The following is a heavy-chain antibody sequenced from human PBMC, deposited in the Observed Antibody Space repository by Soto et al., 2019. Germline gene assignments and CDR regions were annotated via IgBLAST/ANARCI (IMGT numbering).Heavy chain of an antibody. D-gene: IGHD6-13*01. CDR1: GDSISSGAYY. V-gene: IGHV4-31*03. J-gene: IGHJ4*02. Sequence: LSLTCTVSGDSISSGAYYWAWIRQHPVKGLEWIGYIDYSGSTHHNPPLKSRDTISIDTSKNQFSLKLSSVTAADTAVYYCARQIAAGSFTYYFDSWGQGTLVTVSS. CDR3: ARQIAAGSFTYYFDS. CDR2: IDYSGST.